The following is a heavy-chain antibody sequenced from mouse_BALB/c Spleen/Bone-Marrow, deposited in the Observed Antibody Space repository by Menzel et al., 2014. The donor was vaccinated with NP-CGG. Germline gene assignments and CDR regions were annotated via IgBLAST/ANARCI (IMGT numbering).Heavy chain of an antibody. V-gene: IGHV5-6-5*01. Sequence: EVKLVESGGGLVKPGGSLKLSCAASGFTFSSYAMSWVRQTPEKRLEWVASISSGGSTYYPDSVKGRFTISRDNARNILYLQMSSLRSEDTAMYYWARGRDYGSSYDAMDYWGQGTSVTVSS. CDR1: GFTFSSYA. D-gene: IGHD1-1*01. CDR2: ISSGGST. J-gene: IGHJ4*01. CDR3: ARGRDYGSSYDAMDY.